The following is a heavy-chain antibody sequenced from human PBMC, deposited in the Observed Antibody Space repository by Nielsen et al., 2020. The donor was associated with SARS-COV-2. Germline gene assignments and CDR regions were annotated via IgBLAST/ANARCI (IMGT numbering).Heavy chain of an antibody. V-gene: IGHV3-23*01. CDR2: IGANSAST. D-gene: IGHD6-19*01. J-gene: IGHJ3*02. CDR3: AKDRREVAGAGSFDI. Sequence: GSLKISCVASGFTFSSYAMSWVRQAPGRGLEWVSAIGANSASTYYADSVKGRFTITRDNSKDTVFLQMNSLRADDTAVYYCAKDRREVAGAGSFDIWGQGTMVTVSS. CDR1: GFTFSSYA.